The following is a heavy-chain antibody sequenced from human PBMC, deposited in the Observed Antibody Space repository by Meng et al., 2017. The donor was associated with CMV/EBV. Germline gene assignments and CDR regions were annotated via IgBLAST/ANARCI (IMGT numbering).Heavy chain of an antibody. J-gene: IGHJ4*02. V-gene: IGHV3-21*01. CDR1: GFTFSSYS. CDR2: ISSSSSYI. D-gene: IGHD3-3*01. CDR3: ARETYRYDFWSGPMGL. Sequence: GESLEISCAASGFTFSSYSMNWVRQAPGKGLEWVSSISSSSSYIYYADSVKGRFTISRDNAKNSLYLQMNSLRAEDTAVYYCARETYRYDFWSGPMGLWGQGTLVTVSS.